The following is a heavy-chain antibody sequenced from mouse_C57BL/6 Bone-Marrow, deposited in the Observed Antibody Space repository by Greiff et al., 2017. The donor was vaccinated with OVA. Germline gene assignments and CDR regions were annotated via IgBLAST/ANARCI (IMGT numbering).Heavy chain of an antibody. D-gene: IGHD1-1*01. CDR2: IDPEDGDT. CDR3: TTDGSSYFFDY. CDR1: GFNIKDYY. Sequence: VQLQQSGAELVRPGASVKLSCTASGFNIKDYYMHWVKQRPEQGLEWIGRIDPEDGDTEYAPKFQGKATMTADTSANTAYLQLSSLTSEDTAVYYCTTDGSSYFFDYWGQGTTLTVSS. V-gene: IGHV14-1*01. J-gene: IGHJ2*01.